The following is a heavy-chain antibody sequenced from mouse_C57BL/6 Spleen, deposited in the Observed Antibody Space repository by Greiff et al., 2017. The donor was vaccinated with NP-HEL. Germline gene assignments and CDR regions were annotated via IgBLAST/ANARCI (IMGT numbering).Heavy chain of an antibody. Sequence: VKLMESGAELARPGASVKLSCKASGYTFTSYGISWVKQRTGQGLEWIGEIYPRSGNTYYNEKFKGKATLTADKSSSTAYMELRSLTSEDSAVYFCATYYYGSSPYLDYWGQGTTLTVSS. CDR1: GYTFTSYG. D-gene: IGHD1-1*01. V-gene: IGHV1-81*01. J-gene: IGHJ2*01. CDR3: ATYYYGSSPYLDY. CDR2: IYPRSGNT.